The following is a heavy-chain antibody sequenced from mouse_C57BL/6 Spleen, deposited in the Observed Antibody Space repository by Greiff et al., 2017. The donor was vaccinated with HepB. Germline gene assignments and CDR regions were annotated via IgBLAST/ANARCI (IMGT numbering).Heavy chain of an antibody. V-gene: IGHV5-15*04. D-gene: IGHD1-1*01. J-gene: IGHJ3*01. CDR3: ARHGDYGSSSWFAY. CDR1: GFTFSDYG. Sequence: EVKLVESGGGLVQPGGSLKLSCAASGFTFSDYGMAWVRQAPRKGPEWVAFISNLAYSIYYADTVTGRFTISRENAKNTLYLEMSSLRSEDTAMYYCARHGDYGSSSWFAYWGQGTLVTVSA. CDR2: ISNLAYSI.